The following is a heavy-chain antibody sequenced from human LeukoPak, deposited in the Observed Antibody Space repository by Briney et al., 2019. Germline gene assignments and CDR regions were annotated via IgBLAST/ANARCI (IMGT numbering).Heavy chain of an antibody. J-gene: IGHJ4*02. Sequence: GGSLRLSCAASGFTFSNYAMSWVRQAPAKGLEWVSALSSSGGDTFYADSVKGRFTISRDNAKNSLYLQMSSLRDEDTAVYYCAQKGGTDHWGQGTLVTVSS. D-gene: IGHD2-15*01. CDR2: LSSSGGDT. V-gene: IGHV3-23*01. CDR3: AQKGGTDH. CDR1: GFTFSNYA.